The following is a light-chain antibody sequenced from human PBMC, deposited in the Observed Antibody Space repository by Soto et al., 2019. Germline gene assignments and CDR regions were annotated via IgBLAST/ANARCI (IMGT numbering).Light chain of an antibody. CDR3: MQHAYWPYT. V-gene: IGKV2-30*01. J-gene: IGKJ2*01. CDR2: KVS. Sequence: DVVMTQSPLSLPVTLGQPASISCRSSQSLVYSDGNTFLSWFQQRPGQSPRRLIYKVSNRDSGVPDRFSGSESGADFTLKISRVEAEDVGVYYCMQHAYWPYTFGQGTKLEI. CDR1: QSLVYSDGNTF.